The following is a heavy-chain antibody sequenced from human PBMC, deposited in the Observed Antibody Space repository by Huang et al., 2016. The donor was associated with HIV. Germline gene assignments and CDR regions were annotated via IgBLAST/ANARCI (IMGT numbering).Heavy chain of an antibody. CDR2: ISASSGNT. J-gene: IGHJ3*02. Sequence: QIQLMQSGPELKQPGASVKVSCKASGYTFTSYGITWVRQAPGQGPEWQGSISASSGNTEDGQKFQGRVTLTTGTSTNRAYMELRSLRSDDTAKYYCARDPKYHRIGYYRQRRGIDIWGQGTMVIVSS. CDR1: GYTFTSYG. CDR3: ARDPKYHRIGYYRQRRGIDI. V-gene: IGHV1-18*01. D-gene: IGHD3-22*01.